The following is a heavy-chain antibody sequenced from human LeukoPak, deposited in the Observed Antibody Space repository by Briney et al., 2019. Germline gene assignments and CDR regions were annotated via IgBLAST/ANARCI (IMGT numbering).Heavy chain of an antibody. CDR1: GYTFTSYG. Sequence: ASVKVFCKASGYTFTSYGISWVRQASGQGLEWMGWLSAYNGNKNYAQELQGRVSMATDTSTSTAYMELRSLRSDDTAVYSCARDSVVGQQLVSSDNWFDPWGQGTLVTVSS. V-gene: IGHV1-18*01. J-gene: IGHJ5*02. CDR3: ARDSVVGQQLVSSDNWFDP. D-gene: IGHD6-13*01. CDR2: LSAYNGNK.